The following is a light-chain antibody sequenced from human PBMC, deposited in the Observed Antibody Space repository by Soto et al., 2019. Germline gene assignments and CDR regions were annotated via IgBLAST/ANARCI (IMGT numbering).Light chain of an antibody. J-gene: IGLJ3*02. CDR2: EVT. CDR1: SSDVGSYNL. CDR3: CSDAGSSTWV. Sequence: QSVLTQPASVSGSPGQSITISCTGTSSDVGSYNLVSWYQQHPGKATKLMISEVTKRPSGISARFSGSKSGNTASLTISGLQAEDESDYYCCSDAGSSTWVFGGGTKVTVL. V-gene: IGLV2-23*02.